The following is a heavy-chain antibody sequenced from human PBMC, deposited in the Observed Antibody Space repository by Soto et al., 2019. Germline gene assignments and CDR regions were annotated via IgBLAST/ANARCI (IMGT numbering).Heavy chain of an antibody. D-gene: IGHD6-6*01. Sequence: QVQLVESGGGVVPPGRSLRLSCAASGFTLTNYAMHWVRQPPGKGLEWLGVIPDDGDNKYYADSVKGRLTISRDTSNNTLYLQMNSLRPGDTALYYCARDRYSRSTLCDYWGQGTLVTVSS. CDR1: GFTLTNYA. V-gene: IGHV3-30-3*01. J-gene: IGHJ4*02. CDR2: IPDDGDNK. CDR3: ARDRYSRSTLCDY.